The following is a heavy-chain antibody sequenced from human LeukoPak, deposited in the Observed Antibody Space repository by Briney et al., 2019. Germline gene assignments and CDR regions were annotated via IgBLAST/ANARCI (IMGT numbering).Heavy chain of an antibody. CDR3: TRDTIVVPAVIDY. J-gene: IGHJ4*02. CDR1: GFTFSSYS. V-gene: IGHV3-21*01. CDR2: ISSSSSYI. Sequence: TGGSLRLSCAASGFTFSSYSMNWVRQAPGKGLEWVSSISSSSSYIYYADSVKGRFTISRDNAKNSLYLQMNSLRAEDTAVYYCTRDTIVVPAVIDYWGQGTLVTVSS. D-gene: IGHD2-2*01.